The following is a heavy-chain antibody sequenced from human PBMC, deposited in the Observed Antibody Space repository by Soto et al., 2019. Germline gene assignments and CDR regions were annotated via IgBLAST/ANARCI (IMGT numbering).Heavy chain of an antibody. CDR3: ARGRGDYYGSGSYQTFDY. CDR1: GGSFSGYY. CDR2: INHSGST. D-gene: IGHD3-10*01. V-gene: IGHV4-34*01. Sequence: SETLSLTCAVYGGSFSGYYWSWIRQPPGKGLEWIGEINHSGSTNYNPSLKSRVTISVDTSKNQFSLKLSSVTAADTAVYYCARGRGDYYGSGSYQTFDYWGQGTLVTVSS. J-gene: IGHJ4*02.